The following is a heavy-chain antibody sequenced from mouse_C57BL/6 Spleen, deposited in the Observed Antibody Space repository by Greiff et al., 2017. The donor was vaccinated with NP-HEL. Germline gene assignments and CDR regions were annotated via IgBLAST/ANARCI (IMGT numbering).Heavy chain of an antibody. V-gene: IGHV5-17*01. Sequence: EVQLVESGGGLVKPGGSLKLSCAASGFTFSDYGMHWVRQAPEKGLEWVAYISSGSSTIYYADTVKGRFTISRDNAKNTLFLQMTSLRSEDTAMYYCARAYNGNLGAMDYWGQGTSVTVSS. CDR1: GFTFSDYG. J-gene: IGHJ4*01. D-gene: IGHD2-10*01. CDR3: ARAYNGNLGAMDY. CDR2: ISSGSSTI.